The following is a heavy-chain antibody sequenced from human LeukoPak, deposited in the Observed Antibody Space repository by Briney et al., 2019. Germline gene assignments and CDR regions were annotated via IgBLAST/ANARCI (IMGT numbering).Heavy chain of an antibody. J-gene: IGHJ4*02. V-gene: IGHV3-74*01. Sequence: PGGSLRLSCTASGFSLSGHWMHGAGKLQGKGRVWVSRIRPTGSTTSYADSVKGRFTVSRDNAKNTLYLQVNNLRAEDTAVYYCARGPNSNWSGLDFWGQGTLLTVYS. CDR3: ARGPNSNWSGLDF. CDR1: GFSLSGHW. D-gene: IGHD6-6*01. CDR2: IRPTGSTT.